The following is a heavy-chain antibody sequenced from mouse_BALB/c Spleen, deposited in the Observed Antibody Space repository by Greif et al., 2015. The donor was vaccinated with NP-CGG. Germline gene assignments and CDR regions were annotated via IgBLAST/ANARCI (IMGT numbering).Heavy chain of an antibody. CDR1: GYTFTSYW. V-gene: IGHV1-69*02. CDR3: ARGSATYYRYYFDY. CDR2: IDPSDSET. J-gene: IGHJ2*01. D-gene: IGHD2-14*01. Sequence: VQRVESGAELVKPGAPVKLSCKASGYTFTSYWMNWVKQRPGRGLEWIGRIDPSDSETHYNQKFKDKATLTVDKSSSTAYIQLSSLPSEDSAVYYCARGSATYYRYYFDYWGQGTTLTVSS.